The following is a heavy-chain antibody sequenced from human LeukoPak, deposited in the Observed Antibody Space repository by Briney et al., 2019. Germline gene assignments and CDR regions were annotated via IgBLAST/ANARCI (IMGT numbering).Heavy chain of an antibody. CDR1: GGSISSYH. V-gene: IGHV4-4*07. Sequence: SETLSLTCTVSGGSISSYHWSWIRQPAGKGLEWIGRIYTSGSTNYNPSLKSRVTISVDKSKNQFSLKLTSVTAADTAVYYCARDVAAARNWFDPWGQGTLVTVAS. CDR2: IYTSGST. J-gene: IGHJ5*02. D-gene: IGHD6-13*01. CDR3: ARDVAAARNWFDP.